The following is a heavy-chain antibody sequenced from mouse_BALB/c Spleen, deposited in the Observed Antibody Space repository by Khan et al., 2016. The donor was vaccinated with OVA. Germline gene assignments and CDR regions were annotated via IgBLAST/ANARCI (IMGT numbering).Heavy chain of an antibody. CDR2: INPSTGST. J-gene: IGHJ2*01. D-gene: IGHD1-1*01. Sequence: LEVSGAELAKPGASVKMSCKASGYTFINYWILWVKQRPGQGLEWIGYINPSTGSTEYNQNFKDNATLTADKSSSTAYMQLSSLTSEDSAVYNCARRGLRWDFDYWGQGTTLTVSS. CDR1: GYTFINYW. V-gene: IGHV1-7*01. CDR3: ARRGLRWDFDY.